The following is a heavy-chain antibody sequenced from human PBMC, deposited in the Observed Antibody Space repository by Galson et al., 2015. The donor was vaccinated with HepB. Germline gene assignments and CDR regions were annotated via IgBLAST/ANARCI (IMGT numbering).Heavy chain of an antibody. J-gene: IGHJ6*03. V-gene: IGHV3-33*01. CDR3: ARDSLLWVTESTSPFYYYYYYMDV. CDR1: GFTFSTYG. Sequence: SLRLSCAASGFTFSTYGMHWVRQAPGKGLEWVALIWYDGSSEYYADSVKGRFTISRDNSKDTLYLQMNSLRAEDTAVYFCARDSLLWVTESTSPFYYYYYYMDVWGKGTTVTVSS. CDR2: IWYDGSSE. D-gene: IGHD3-10*01.